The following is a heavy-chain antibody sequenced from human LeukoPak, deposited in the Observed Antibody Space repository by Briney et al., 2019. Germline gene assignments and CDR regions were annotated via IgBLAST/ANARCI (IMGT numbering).Heavy chain of an antibody. Sequence: SETLSLTCTVSGGSISSYYWSWIRQPPGKGLEWIGYIYYSGSTNYNPSLKSRVTISVDTSKNQFSLKLSSVTAADTAVYYCARDLSFDGYHYAGWFDPWGRGTLVTVSS. CDR2: IYYSGST. CDR3: ARDLSFDGYHYAGWFDP. CDR1: GGSISSYY. D-gene: IGHD5-24*01. J-gene: IGHJ5*02. V-gene: IGHV4-59*01.